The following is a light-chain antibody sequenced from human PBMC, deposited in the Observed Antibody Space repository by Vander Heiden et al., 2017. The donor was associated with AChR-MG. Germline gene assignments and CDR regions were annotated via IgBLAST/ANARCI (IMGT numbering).Light chain of an antibody. Sequence: EIVLTQSPGTLSLSPGERAILSCRASQSISSSWLAWYQQKPGQAPRLVIYSTSSRATGIPDRFSGSGSGTDFTLTISRLESEDFAVYYCQQYDSSSWTFGQRTKLEIK. CDR2: STS. V-gene: IGKV3-20*01. CDR3: QQYDSSSWT. CDR1: QSISSSW. J-gene: IGKJ2*01.